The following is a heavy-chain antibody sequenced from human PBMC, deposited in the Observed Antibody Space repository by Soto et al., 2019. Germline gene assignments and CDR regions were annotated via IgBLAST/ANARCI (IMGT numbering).Heavy chain of an antibody. CDR1: GGSISSYY. CDR3: GGKKSSSPSFDY. Sequence: PSETLSLTCSVSGGSISSYYWSWVRQPPGKGLEWIGDIYSSGRTNYNPSLKSRVTISLDPSKNQFSLKLSSVTAADTAVYYCGGKKSSSPSFDYWGQGTLVTVSS. J-gene: IGHJ4*02. CDR2: IYSSGRT. V-gene: IGHV4-59*01. D-gene: IGHD6-6*01.